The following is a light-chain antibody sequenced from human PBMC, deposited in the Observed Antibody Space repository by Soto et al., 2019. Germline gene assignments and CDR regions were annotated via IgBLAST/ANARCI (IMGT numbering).Light chain of an antibody. J-gene: IGLJ1*01. Sequence: QSVLTQPASVSGSPGESITIAFTGTSSDVGGYNYVSWYQQHPGKGPKLMIYEVSNRPSGVSNRFSGSKSGNTATLTISGLQAEDEADYYCSSYTSTTTRVFGTGTKVTVL. CDR3: SSYTSTTTRV. CDR1: SSDVGGYNY. CDR2: EVS. V-gene: IGLV2-14*03.